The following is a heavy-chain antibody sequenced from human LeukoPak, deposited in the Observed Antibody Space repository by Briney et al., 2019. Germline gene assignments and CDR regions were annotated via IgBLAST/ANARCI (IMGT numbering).Heavy chain of an antibody. Sequence: GGSLRLSCAASGFTFSSYAMHWVRQAPGKGLEGVSAISGSGGSTYYADSVKGRFTISRDNSKNTLYLQMNSLRAEDTAVYYCAKDPELTMIVVVNPDYWGQGTLVTVSS. CDR1: GFTFSSYA. CDR2: ISGSGGST. D-gene: IGHD3-22*01. V-gene: IGHV3-23*01. CDR3: AKDPELTMIVVVNPDY. J-gene: IGHJ4*02.